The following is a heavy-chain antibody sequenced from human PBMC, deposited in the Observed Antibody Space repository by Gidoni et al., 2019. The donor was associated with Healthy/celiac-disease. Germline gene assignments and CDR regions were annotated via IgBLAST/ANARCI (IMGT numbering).Heavy chain of an antibody. CDR1: GGSFSGYY. J-gene: IGHJ6*02. V-gene: IGHV4-34*01. D-gene: IGHD2-15*01. CDR3: ARGTPGGKYCSGGSCWFYYGMDV. CDR2: INHSGST. Sequence: QVQLQQWGAGLLKPSETLSLTCAVYGGSFSGYYWSWIRQPPGKGLEWIGEINHSGSTNYNPSLKSRVTISVDTSKNQFSLKLSSVTAADTAVYYCARGTPGGKYCSGGSCWFYYGMDVWGQGTTVTVSS.